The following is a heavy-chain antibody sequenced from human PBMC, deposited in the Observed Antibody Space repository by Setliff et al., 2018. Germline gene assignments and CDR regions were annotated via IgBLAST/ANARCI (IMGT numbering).Heavy chain of an antibody. CDR1: GYTFRNYG. J-gene: IGHJ4*02. Sequence: ASVKVSCKASGYTFRNYGINWVRQAPGQRLEWVGWISAYNGDTNYAQKFQGRVTMTTDRSTSTAYMELRSLKSDDTAVYYCARDPKLVGAPERALDYWGQGTQVTVSS. V-gene: IGHV1-18*01. D-gene: IGHD1-26*01. CDR2: ISAYNGDT. CDR3: ARDPKLVGAPERALDY.